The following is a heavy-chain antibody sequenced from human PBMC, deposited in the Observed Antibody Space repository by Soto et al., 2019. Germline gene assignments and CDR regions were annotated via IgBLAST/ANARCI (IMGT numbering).Heavy chain of an antibody. J-gene: IGHJ6*02. CDR2: IWYEGSNK. CDR3: AREFRLTRSSRGAAGYYYYGMDV. D-gene: IGHD6-13*01. CDR1: GFTFSSYG. V-gene: IGHV3-33*01. Sequence: QVQLVESGGGVVQPGRSLRLSCAASGFTFSSYGMHWVRQAPGKGLEGVAVIWYEGSNKYYADSVKGRFTISRDNSKNTLYLQMNSLRAEDTAVYYCAREFRLTRSSRGAAGYYYYGMDVWGQGTTVTVSS.